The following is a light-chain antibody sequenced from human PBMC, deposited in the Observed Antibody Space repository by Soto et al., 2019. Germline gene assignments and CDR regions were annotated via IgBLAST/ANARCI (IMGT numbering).Light chain of an antibody. CDR1: SSDVGSYNL. V-gene: IGLV2-23*01. J-gene: IGLJ2*01. Sequence: QSALTQPASVSGSPGQSITISCTGTSSDVGSYNLVSWYQQHPGKAPKLMIYEGSKRPSGVFNRFSGSKSGNTASLTISGLQAEDEAEYYCCSYAGSSTYVVFGGGTTLTVL. CDR3: CSYAGSSTYVV. CDR2: EGS.